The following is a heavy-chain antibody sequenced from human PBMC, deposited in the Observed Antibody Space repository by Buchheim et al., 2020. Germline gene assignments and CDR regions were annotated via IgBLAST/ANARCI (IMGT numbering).Heavy chain of an antibody. D-gene: IGHD3-10*01. J-gene: IGHJ6*02. CDR3: ARDQGFGELFDYGMDV. CDR2: IYYSGST. CDR1: GGSISSGGYY. Sequence: QVQLQESGPGLVKPSQTLSLTCTVSGGSISSGGYYWSWIRQHPGKGLEWIGYIYYSGSTYYNPSLKSRVTITVDTTKKQLSLKLSSVTAADTAVYYCARDQGFGELFDYGMDVWGQGTT. V-gene: IGHV4-31*03.